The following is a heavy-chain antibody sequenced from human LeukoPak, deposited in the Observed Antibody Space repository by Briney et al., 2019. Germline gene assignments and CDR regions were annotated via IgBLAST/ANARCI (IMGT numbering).Heavy chain of an antibody. CDR2: IIPIFGTA. J-gene: IGHJ4*02. D-gene: IGHD5-18*01. CDR3: ARGGGEYSVSFDY. Sequence: ASVKVSCKASGGTFSSYAISWVRQAPGQGLERMGGIIPIFGTANYAQKFQGRVTITADESTSTAYMELSSLRSEDTAVYYCARGGGEYSVSFDYWGQGTLSPSPQ. CDR1: GGTFSSYA. V-gene: IGHV1-69*13.